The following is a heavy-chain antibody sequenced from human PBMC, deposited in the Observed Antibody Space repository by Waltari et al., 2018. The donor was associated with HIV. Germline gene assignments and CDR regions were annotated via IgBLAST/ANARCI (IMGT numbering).Heavy chain of an antibody. Sequence: QVQLVQSGAEVKKPGASVKVSCKASGYTFTGYYMHWVRQAPGQGLEWMGWINPNSGGTNYAQKFQGRVTRTRDTSISTAYMELSRLRSDDTAVYYCARAQYYYDSSGYYYGDYGMDVWGQGTTVTVSS. CDR3: ARAQYYYDSSGYYYGDYGMDV. V-gene: IGHV1-2*02. J-gene: IGHJ6*02. D-gene: IGHD3-22*01. CDR1: GYTFTGYY. CDR2: INPNSGGT.